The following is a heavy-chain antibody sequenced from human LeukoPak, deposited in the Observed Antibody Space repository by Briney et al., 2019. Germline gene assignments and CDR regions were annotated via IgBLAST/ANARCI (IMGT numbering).Heavy chain of an antibody. Sequence: GGSLRLSCSASGFPFSSYAMSWVRQAPGKGLEWVSAISGSGGSTYYADSVKGRFTISRDNSKNTLYLQMNSLRAEDTAVYYCAKRGYSGYDDYWGQGTLVTVSS. D-gene: IGHD5-12*01. V-gene: IGHV3-23*01. J-gene: IGHJ4*02. CDR1: GFPFSSYA. CDR2: ISGSGGST. CDR3: AKRGYSGYDDY.